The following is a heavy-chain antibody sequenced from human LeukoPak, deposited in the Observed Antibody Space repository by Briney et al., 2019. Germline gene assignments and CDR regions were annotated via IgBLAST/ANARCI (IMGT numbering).Heavy chain of an antibody. CDR1: GFTFSDYY. Sequence: ETGGSLRLSCAASGFTFSDYYMSWVRQAPGKGLEWVSAISGSGGSTYYADSVKGRFTISRDNSKNTLYLQMNSLRAEDTAVYYCATDYDYVWGSYRFPRDDYWGQGTLVTVSS. V-gene: IGHV3-23*01. J-gene: IGHJ4*02. D-gene: IGHD3-16*02. CDR2: ISGSGGST. CDR3: ATDYDYVWGSYRFPRDDY.